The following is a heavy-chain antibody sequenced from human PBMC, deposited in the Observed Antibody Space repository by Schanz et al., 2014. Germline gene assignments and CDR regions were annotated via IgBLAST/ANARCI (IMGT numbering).Heavy chain of an antibody. V-gene: IGHV3-23*01. CDR2: FNDGGVNK. CDR1: GFTFSDYF. D-gene: IGHD6-13*01. Sequence: DVQLLESGGGLVQPGGSLRLSCAASGFTFSDYFMAWIRQPPGRGLEWVSSFNDGGVNKYYADSVKGRFTISSDNSKSTLYLQMSSRRAEDTAVYCCAKSQGSSFDSWGQGTLVTVSS. CDR3: AKSQGSSFDS. J-gene: IGHJ4*02.